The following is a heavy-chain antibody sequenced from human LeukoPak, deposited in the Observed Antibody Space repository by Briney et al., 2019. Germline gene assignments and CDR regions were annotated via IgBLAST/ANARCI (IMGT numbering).Heavy chain of an antibody. Sequence: GGSLRLSCAASGFTFDDYAMHWVRQAPGKGLEWVSGISWNSGSIGYADSVKGRFTISRDNSKNTLYLQMNSLRAEDTAVYYCAKLGQTISRWGQGTLVTVSS. D-gene: IGHD3-3*02. CDR1: GFTFDDYA. CDR2: ISWNSGSI. J-gene: IGHJ4*02. V-gene: IGHV3-9*01. CDR3: AKLGQTISR.